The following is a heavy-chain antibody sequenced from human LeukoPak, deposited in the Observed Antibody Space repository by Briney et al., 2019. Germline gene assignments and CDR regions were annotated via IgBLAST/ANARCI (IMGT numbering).Heavy chain of an antibody. CDR3: AKTRGSGPFDY. J-gene: IGHJ4*02. D-gene: IGHD3-10*01. CDR2: IYSGGST. Sequence: SGGSLRLSCAASGFTVSSNYMSWVRQAPGKGLEWVSIIYSGGSTFYADSVKGRFTISRDNSKNTLYLQMNNLRAEDTAVYYCAKTRGSGPFDYWGQGTLVTVSS. V-gene: IGHV3-53*01. CDR1: GFTVSSNY.